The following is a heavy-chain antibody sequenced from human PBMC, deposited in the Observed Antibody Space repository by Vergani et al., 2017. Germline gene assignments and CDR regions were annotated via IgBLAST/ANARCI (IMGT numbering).Heavy chain of an antibody. CDR1: GFTFSSYG. V-gene: IGHV3-30*18. D-gene: IGHD3-10*01. Sequence: QVQLVESGGGVVKPGRSLRLSCAASGFTFSSYGMHWVRQAPGKGLEWVAVISYDGSNKYYADSVKGRFTISRDNSKNTLYLQMNSLRAEDTAVYYCAKDSGSGSYYMGFDWFDPWGQGTLVTVSS. J-gene: IGHJ5*02. CDR2: ISYDGSNK. CDR3: AKDSGSGSYYMGFDWFDP.